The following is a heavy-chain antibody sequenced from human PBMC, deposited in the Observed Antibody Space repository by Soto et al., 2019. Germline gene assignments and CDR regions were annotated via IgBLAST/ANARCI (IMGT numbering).Heavy chain of an antibody. Sequence: PAESLSLSCFASNCTFNFNYLHWIRQPPGKELEWIGNIYYGGTTKYNPSLQGRVTMSMEKSKNQFLLMLTSVASVDTEVHQSKSGATVFHSWGRGLLVTVSS. J-gene: IGHJ4*02. V-gene: IGHV4-59*12. D-gene: IGHD2-2*01. CDR1: NCTFNFNY. CDR2: IYYGGTT. CDR3: KSGATVFHS.